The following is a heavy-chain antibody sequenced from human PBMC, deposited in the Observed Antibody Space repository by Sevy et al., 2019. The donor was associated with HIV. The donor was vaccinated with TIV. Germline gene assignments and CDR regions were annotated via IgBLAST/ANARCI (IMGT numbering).Heavy chain of an antibody. CDR2: ISTSGKST. CDR3: LRSGGAYDAGFDP. J-gene: IGHJ5*02. CDR1: GFTFSSYE. D-gene: IGHD3-22*01. Sequence: GGSLRLSCVASGFTFSSYEMNWVRQAPGKGLEWVSKISTSGKSTFYADSVEGRVTISRDNAKNSVFLKTNSLRAEDTAVYYCLRSGGAYDAGFDPWGQGTLVTSPQ. V-gene: IGHV3-48*03.